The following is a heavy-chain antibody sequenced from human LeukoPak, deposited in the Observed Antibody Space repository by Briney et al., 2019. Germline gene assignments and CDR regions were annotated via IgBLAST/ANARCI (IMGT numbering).Heavy chain of an antibody. J-gene: IGHJ4*02. Sequence: SETLSLTCTVSGGSISSSSYYWGWIRQPPGKGLEWIGSIYYSGSTYYNPSLKSRVTISVDTSKNQFSLKLSSVTAADTAVYYCARADSYSSSWEYWGQGTLATVSS. D-gene: IGHD6-13*01. CDR3: ARADSYSSSWEY. CDR2: IYYSGST. V-gene: IGHV4-39*01. CDR1: GGSISSSSYY.